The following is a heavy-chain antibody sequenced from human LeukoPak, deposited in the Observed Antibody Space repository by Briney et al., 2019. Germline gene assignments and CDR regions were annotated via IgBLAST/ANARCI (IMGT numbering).Heavy chain of an antibody. V-gene: IGHV3-23*01. CDR3: AKVLVGTTCFEY. Sequence: GGSLRLSCAASGFTFSSYAMSWVRQAPGKGLEWVSAISGSGGSTYYADSVKGRFTMSRDNSKNTLYLQMNSLRAEDTAVYYCAKVLVGTTCFEYWGQGTLVTVSS. D-gene: IGHD1-7*01. CDR2: ISGSGGST. J-gene: IGHJ4*02. CDR1: GFTFSSYA.